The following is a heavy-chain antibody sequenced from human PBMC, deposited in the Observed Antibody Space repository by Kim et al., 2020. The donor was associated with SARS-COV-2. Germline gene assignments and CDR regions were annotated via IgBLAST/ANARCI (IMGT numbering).Heavy chain of an antibody. D-gene: IGHD3-10*02. V-gene: IGHV3-23*01. Sequence: GGSLRLSCAASGFTFRDYAMNRVRQAPGKGLEWVSTIGAIRTDTFYADSVKGRFTVSRDNANNTLYLQMNSLRDEDTALYYCTKYMSTGPSRWFDPWGQGALVTVSS. CDR2: IGAIRTDT. CDR1: GFTFRDYA. CDR3: TKYMSTGPSRWFDP. J-gene: IGHJ5*02.